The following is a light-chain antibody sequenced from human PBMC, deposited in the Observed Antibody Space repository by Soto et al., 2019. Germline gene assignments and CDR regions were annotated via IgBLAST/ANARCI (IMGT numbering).Light chain of an antibody. CDR3: SSYTISNTLPFV. V-gene: IGLV2-14*01. CDR2: EVT. Sequence: QSALTQPVSVSGSPGQSITISCTGTRRDVGGYNYVSWYQQYPGKSPKLLIYEVTHRPSGASNRFSGSKSGNTASLTISGLQAEDEADYYCSSYTISNTLPFVFGTGTKVTVL. CDR1: RRDVGGYNY. J-gene: IGLJ1*01.